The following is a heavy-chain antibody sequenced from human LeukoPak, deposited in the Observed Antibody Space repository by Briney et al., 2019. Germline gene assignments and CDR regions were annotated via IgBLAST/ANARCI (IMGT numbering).Heavy chain of an antibody. Sequence: SETLSLTCGVYGGSFSGYYWSWIRQPPGKGLEWIGDINHSGSTNYNPSLKSRITISVDTSKNQFSLKLGSVTAADTAVYYCAREAQQLVFRYYYYYYMDVWGKGTTVTVSS. CDR2: INHSGST. CDR3: AREAQQLVFRYYYYYYMDV. V-gene: IGHV4-34*01. D-gene: IGHD6-13*01. CDR1: GGSFSGYY. J-gene: IGHJ6*03.